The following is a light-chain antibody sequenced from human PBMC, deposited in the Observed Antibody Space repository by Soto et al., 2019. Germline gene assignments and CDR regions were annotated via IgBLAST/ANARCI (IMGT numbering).Light chain of an antibody. CDR2: DAS. CDR1: QSISIW. Sequence: DIQMNQSPSTLTASVGERVTITCRASQSISIWLAWYQQKPGKAPRVLIYDASTLQSGVPSRFSGSGSGTDFTLTISSLQPEDVATYYCQKYNSAPRTFGQGTKVDI. CDR3: QKYNSAPRT. J-gene: IGKJ1*01. V-gene: IGKV1-5*01.